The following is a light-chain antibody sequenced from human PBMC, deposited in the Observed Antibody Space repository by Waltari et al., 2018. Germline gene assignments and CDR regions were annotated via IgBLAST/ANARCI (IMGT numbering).Light chain of an antibody. CDR3: QQSYSALALT. CDR2: AAS. J-gene: IGKJ4*01. CDR1: QIISNY. Sequence: DIQMTQSPSSLSASVGDSVTITCRASQIISNYLSWYQQKPGKAPKFLIYAASSLQSGVPSRFSGSGSGTDFTLTISSLQPEDFATYYCQQSYSALALTFGGGTKVEVK. V-gene: IGKV1-39*01.